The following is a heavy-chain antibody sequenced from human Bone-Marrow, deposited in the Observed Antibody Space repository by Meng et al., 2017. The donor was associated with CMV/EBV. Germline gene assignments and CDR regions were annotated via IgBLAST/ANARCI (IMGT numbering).Heavy chain of an antibody. CDR3: ARGRGRLVY. D-gene: IGHD3-10*01. CDR2: INDSEST. J-gene: IGHJ4*02. CDR1: GESFSGFY. Sequence: SETLSLTCAVYGESFSGFYWTWIRQSPGKGLEWIGEINDSESTNYNPSLKSPVSMSVDTSKNQFSLKLNSVTAADTAVYYCARGRGRLVYWGQGMLVTVSS. V-gene: IGHV4-34*01.